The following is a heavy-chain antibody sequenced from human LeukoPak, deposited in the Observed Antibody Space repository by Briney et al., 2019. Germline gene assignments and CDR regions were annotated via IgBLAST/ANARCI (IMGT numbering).Heavy chain of an antibody. V-gene: IGHV1-46*01. CDR2: INPSGGST. J-gene: IGHJ6*02. CDR1: GYTFTSYY. CDR3: ARDKAVKNYYYGMDV. Sequence: ASVTVSCKASGYTFTSYYMHWVRQAPGQGLEWMGIINPSGGSTSYAQKFQGRVTMTRDTSTSTVYMELSSLRSEDTAVYYCARDKAVKNYYYGMDVWGQGTTVTVSS.